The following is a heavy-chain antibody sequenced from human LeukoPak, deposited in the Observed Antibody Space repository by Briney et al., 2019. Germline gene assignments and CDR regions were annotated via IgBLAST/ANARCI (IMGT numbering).Heavy chain of an antibody. CDR3: ASNRGYCSSTSCPQYDAFDI. D-gene: IGHD2-2*01. V-gene: IGHV1-2*02. CDR2: INPNSGGT. J-gene: IGHJ3*02. Sequence: ASVKVSCKASGYTFTGYYMNWVRQAPGQGLEWMGWINPNSGGTNYAQKFQGRVTMTRDTSISTAYMELSRLRSDDTAVYYCASNRGYCSSTSCPQYDAFDIWGQGTMVTVSS. CDR1: GYTFTGYY.